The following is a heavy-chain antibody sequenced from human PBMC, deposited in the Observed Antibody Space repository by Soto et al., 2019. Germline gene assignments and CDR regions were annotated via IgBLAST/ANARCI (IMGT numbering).Heavy chain of an antibody. J-gene: IGHJ5*02. CDR1: GGSISSSSYY. Sequence: SETLSLTCTVSGGSISSSSYYWGWIRQPPGKGLEWIGSIYYSGSTYYNPSLKSRVTISVDTSKNQFSLKLSSVTAADTAVYYCARRTRYYSEAGNWFDPWGQGTRVTVAS. CDR2: IYYSGST. CDR3: ARRTRYYSEAGNWFDP. V-gene: IGHV4-39*01. D-gene: IGHD3-10*01.